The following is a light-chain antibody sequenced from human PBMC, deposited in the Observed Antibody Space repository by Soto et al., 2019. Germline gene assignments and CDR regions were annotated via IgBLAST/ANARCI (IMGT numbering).Light chain of an antibody. CDR2: DAS. CDR3: QQRTNWPT. J-gene: IGKJ4*01. Sequence: EIVLTQSPATLSLSPVERATLSCRASQSVSSYLAWYQQNPGQAPRLLIYDASNRAIGIPARFSGSGSGTNFHITTSRLKPEDFAVYYCQQRTNWPTFGGGTKVEIK. CDR1: QSVSSY. V-gene: IGKV3-11*01.